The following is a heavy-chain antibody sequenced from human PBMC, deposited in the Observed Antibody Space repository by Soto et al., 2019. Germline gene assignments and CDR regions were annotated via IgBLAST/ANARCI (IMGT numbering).Heavy chain of an antibody. CDR2: ISAGGGGTT. CDR1: GFTFSSYA. V-gene: IGHV3-23*01. CDR3: AKSGSGSYTFDC. D-gene: IGHD6-19*01. Sequence: EVQLLESGGGLVQPGGSLRLSCAASGFTFSSYAMSWVRQAPGKGLEWVSTISAGGGGTTYYADSVKGRFTISRDNSKSTLYLQMNSLRAEDTAVYYCAKSGSGSYTFDCWGQGTLVTVSS. J-gene: IGHJ4*02.